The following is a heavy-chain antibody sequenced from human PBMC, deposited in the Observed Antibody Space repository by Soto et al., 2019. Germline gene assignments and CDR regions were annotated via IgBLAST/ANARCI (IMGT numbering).Heavy chain of an antibody. Sequence: SETLSLTCTVSGGSISSYYLSWIRQPPGKGLEWIGYIYYSGSTNYNPSLKSRVTISVDTSKNQFSLKLSSVTAADTAVYYCARGGIAVAGEIDYWGQGTLVTVSS. V-gene: IGHV4-59*01. CDR2: IYYSGST. D-gene: IGHD6-19*01. CDR1: GGSISSYY. J-gene: IGHJ4*02. CDR3: ARGGIAVAGEIDY.